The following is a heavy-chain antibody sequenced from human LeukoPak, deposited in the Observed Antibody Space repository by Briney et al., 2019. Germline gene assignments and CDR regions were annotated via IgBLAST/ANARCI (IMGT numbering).Heavy chain of an antibody. CDR2: FYYSGST. CDR3: ARLGPYYYGSGSLFDY. D-gene: IGHD3-10*01. CDR1: GGSISSYY. V-gene: IGHV4-59*08. J-gene: IGHJ4*02. Sequence: SETLPLTCTVSGGSISSYYWSWIRQPPGKGLEWIGYFYYSGSTNYNPSLKSRVTISVDTSKNQFSLKLSSVTAADTAVYYCARLGPYYYGSGSLFDYWGQGTLVTVSS.